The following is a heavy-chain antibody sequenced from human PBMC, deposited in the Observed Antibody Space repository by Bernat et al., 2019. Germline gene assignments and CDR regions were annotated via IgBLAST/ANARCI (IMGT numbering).Heavy chain of an antibody. CDR1: GFTVSSNY. D-gene: IGHD3-9*01. CDR3: AREGTYYDILTGYYGNWYFDL. V-gene: IGHV3-53*01. Sequence: EVQLVESGGGLIQPGGSLRLSCAASGFTVSSNYMSWVRQAPGQGLEWVSVSDSGGSTYYAVSVKGRFTISRDNSKNTLYRQMNSLRANDTAVYYCAREGTYYDILTGYYGNWYFDLWGRGTLVTVSS. J-gene: IGHJ2*01. CDR2: SDSGGST.